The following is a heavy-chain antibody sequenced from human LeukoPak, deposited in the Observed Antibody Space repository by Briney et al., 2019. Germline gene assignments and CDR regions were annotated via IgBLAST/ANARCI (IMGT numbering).Heavy chain of an antibody. Sequence: SETLSLTCAVSGDSISSDYWSWIRQPPGKGLEWIGYIYYTGSTNYNPSLKSRVTISVDTSKNQFSLKLSSVTAADTAVYYCARDSGYCSGGSCYPPHWGQGTLVTVSS. CDR3: ARDSGYCSGGSCYPPH. CDR2: IYYTGST. CDR1: GDSISSDY. V-gene: IGHV4-59*01. J-gene: IGHJ4*02. D-gene: IGHD2-15*01.